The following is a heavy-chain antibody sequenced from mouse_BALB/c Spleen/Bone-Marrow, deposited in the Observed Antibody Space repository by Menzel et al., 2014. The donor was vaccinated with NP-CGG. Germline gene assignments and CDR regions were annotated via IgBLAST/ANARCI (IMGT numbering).Heavy chain of an antibody. CDR3: ASYYGSTGYFDV. Sequence: EVQLQQSGPELVKPGASMKISCKASGYSFTGYTMNWVKQSHGKTLEWIGLINPYNGDTTYNQCFKGKATLTVDRSSSTAYMDLLSLTSEDSAVYYCASYYGSTGYFDVWGAGTTVTVSS. CDR2: INPYNGDT. CDR1: GYSFTGYT. D-gene: IGHD1-1*01. V-gene: IGHV1-18*01. J-gene: IGHJ1*01.